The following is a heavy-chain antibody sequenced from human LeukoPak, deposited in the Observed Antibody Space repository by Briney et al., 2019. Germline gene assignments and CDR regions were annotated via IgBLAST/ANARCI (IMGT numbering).Heavy chain of an antibody. J-gene: IGHJ5*01. Sequence: SETLSLTCSVSGDSVSDFYWNWIRQSPGTGLEWIGNIHYSGNSNYNPSLESRVSMSIDTSRNQFFLKLNSVTAADTAVYYCVLAPNSNWFDFWGQGTQVTVSS. CDR3: VLAPNSNWFDF. D-gene: IGHD2-8*01. V-gene: IGHV4-59*08. CDR1: GDSVSDFY. CDR2: IHYSGNS.